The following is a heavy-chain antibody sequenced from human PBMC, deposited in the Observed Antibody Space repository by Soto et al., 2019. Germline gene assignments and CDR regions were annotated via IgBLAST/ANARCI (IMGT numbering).Heavy chain of an antibody. CDR1: GFSFGTYA. CDR3: AKGVARYFDY. CDR2: ISGGIGST. Sequence: PGGSLRLSCVASGFSFGTYAMTWVRQVPGKGLEWVSTISGGIGSTFYADSVKGRFTISRDISKKMLFLHMNGLRGEDTGTYYCAKGVARYFDYWGRGTLVTVSS. J-gene: IGHJ4*02. D-gene: IGHD3-10*01. V-gene: IGHV3-23*01.